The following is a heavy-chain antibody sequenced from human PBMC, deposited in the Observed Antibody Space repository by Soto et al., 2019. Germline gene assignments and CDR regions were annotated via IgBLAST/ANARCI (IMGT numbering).Heavy chain of an antibody. Sequence: ASVKVSCMASRYTFTSYDINWVRQATGQGLEWMGWMNTNSGNTGYAQKFQGRVTMTRNTSISTAYMELSSLRSEDTAVYYCARGVDSGYDKYYYYYYYMDVWGEGTTVTVSS. J-gene: IGHJ6*03. CDR1: RYTFTSYD. CDR3: ARGVDSGYDKYYYYYYYMDV. CDR2: MNTNSGNT. V-gene: IGHV1-8*01. D-gene: IGHD5-12*01.